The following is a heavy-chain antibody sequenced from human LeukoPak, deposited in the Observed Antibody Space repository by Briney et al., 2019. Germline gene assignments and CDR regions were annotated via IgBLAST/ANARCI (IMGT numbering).Heavy chain of an antibody. CDR1: GYTFTSYY. V-gene: IGHV1-46*01. D-gene: IGHD6-13*01. CDR3: AREARLQSSIAAAGTEYYGMDV. J-gene: IGHJ6*02. CDR2: INPSGGST. Sequence: ASVKVSCKASGYTFTSYYMHWVRQAPGQGLEWMVIINPSGGSTSYAQKFQGRVTMTRDTSTSTVYMELSSLRSEDTAVYYCAREARLQSSIAAAGTEYYGMDVWGQGTTVTVSS.